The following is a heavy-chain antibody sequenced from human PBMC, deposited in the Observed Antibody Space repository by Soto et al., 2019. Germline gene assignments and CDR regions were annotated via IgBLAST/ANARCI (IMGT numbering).Heavy chain of an antibody. D-gene: IGHD3-3*01. Sequence: SETLSLTCTVSGGSISSGGYYWSWIRQHPGKGLEWIGYIYYSGSTYYNPSLKSRVTISVDTYKNQFSLKLSSVTAADTAVYYCAREEVGDFWSGYPSGMDVWGQGTTVTVSS. CDR1: GGSISSGGYY. J-gene: IGHJ6*02. CDR2: IYYSGST. CDR3: AREEVGDFWSGYPSGMDV. V-gene: IGHV4-31*03.